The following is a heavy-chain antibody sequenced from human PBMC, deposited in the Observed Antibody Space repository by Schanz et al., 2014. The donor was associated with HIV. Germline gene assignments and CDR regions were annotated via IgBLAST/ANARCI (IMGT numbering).Heavy chain of an antibody. J-gene: IGHJ3*02. CDR3: ARGIVGATPAFDI. V-gene: IGHV1-2*02. CDR2: INPNSGGT. CDR1: GYSFTGDF. Sequence: QVQLVQSGVEVKKPGASVKVSCKASGYSFTGDFMHWVRQAPGQGLEWMGWINPNSGGTNYAQKFQGRVTMTRDTSISTAYMELSRLRSDDTAVYYCARGIVGATPAFDIWGQGTMVTVSS. D-gene: IGHD1-26*01.